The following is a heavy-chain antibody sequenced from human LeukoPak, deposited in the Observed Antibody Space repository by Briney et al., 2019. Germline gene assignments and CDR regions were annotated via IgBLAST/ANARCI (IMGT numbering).Heavy chain of an antibody. CDR1: GGSISSSNW. CDR3: ARVPKVGSGWYGGNANWFDP. D-gene: IGHD6-19*01. Sequence: SGTLSLTCAVSGGSISSSNWWSWVRQPPGKGLEWIGEIYHSGSTNYNPSLKSRVTISVDKSKNQFSLKLSSVTAADTAVYYCARVPKVGSGWYGGNANWFDPWGQGTLVTVSS. J-gene: IGHJ5*02. V-gene: IGHV4-4*02. CDR2: IYHSGST.